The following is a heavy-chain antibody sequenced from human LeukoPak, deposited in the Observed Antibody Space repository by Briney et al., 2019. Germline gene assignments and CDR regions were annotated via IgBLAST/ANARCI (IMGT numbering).Heavy chain of an antibody. V-gene: IGHV3-11*04. CDR3: AKEGVAGCFDY. CDR2: ISSSGSTI. J-gene: IGHJ4*02. Sequence: GGSLRLSCAASGFTFSDYYMSWIRQAPGKGLEWVSYISSSGSTIYYADSVKGRFTISRDNSKNTLYLQMNSLRAEDTAVYYCAKEGVAGCFDYWGQGTLVTVSS. D-gene: IGHD3-16*01. CDR1: GFTFSDYY.